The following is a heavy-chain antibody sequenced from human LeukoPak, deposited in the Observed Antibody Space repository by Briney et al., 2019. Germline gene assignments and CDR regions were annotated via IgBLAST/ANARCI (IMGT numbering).Heavy chain of an antibody. CDR3: ATEHFDF. J-gene: IGHJ4*02. CDR1: GFTFSSCW. V-gene: IGHV3-7*01. CDR2: IKQDGSEK. Sequence: PGGSLRLSCAASGFTFSSCWMSWVRQAPGKGLEWVANIKQDGSEKYYVDSVKGRFTISRDNAKNSLYLQMNSLRAEDTAVYYCATEHFDFWGQGTLVTVSS.